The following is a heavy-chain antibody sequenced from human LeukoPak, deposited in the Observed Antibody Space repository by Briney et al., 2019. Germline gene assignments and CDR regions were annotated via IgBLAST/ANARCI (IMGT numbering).Heavy chain of an antibody. V-gene: IGHV3-74*01. CDR3: ARESTRERPGC. J-gene: IGHJ4*02. CDR2: IYIDGSST. D-gene: IGHD1-1*01. Sequence: GGSLRLSCAASGFTFSTYWMHWVRQAPGKGLVWVSRIYIDGSSTNYADSVKGRFTISRDDAKHSLYLQMSSLRAEDTAVYYCARESTRERPGCWGQGTQVTVSS. CDR1: GFTFSTYW.